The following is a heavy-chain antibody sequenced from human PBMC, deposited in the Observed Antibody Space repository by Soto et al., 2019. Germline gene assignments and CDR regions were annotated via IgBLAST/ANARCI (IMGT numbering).Heavy chain of an antibody. Sequence: EVQLLESGGGLVQPGGSLRLSCAASGFTFSSHAMSWVRQAPGKGLEWVSGISGNGGTTHYADSVKGRFTISRDNSKNTLYVQMNSLRVDDTAVYFCAKKRTDGSGSYYLTSDYWGQGTLVTVSS. J-gene: IGHJ4*02. CDR2: ISGNGGTT. CDR3: AKKRTDGSGSYYLTSDY. D-gene: IGHD3-10*01. V-gene: IGHV3-23*01. CDR1: GFTFSSHA.